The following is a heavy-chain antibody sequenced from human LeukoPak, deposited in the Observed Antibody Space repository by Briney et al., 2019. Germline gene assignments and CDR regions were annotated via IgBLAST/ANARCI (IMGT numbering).Heavy chain of an antibody. CDR1: GYTFSSYW. V-gene: IGHV5-51*01. D-gene: IGHD3-3*01. Sequence: GESLKISCKGSGYTFSSYWIGWVRQMPGKGLEWIGIIYPGDSDTRYSPSLQGQVTISVDTSIGTAYLQWSSLKASDTTIYYCARQNDFRLDYWGQGTLVTVSS. J-gene: IGHJ4*02. CDR3: ARQNDFRLDY. CDR2: IYPGDSDT.